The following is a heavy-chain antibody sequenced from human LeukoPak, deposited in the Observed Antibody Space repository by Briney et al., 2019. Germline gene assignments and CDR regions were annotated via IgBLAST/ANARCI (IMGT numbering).Heavy chain of an antibody. J-gene: IGHJ5*02. CDR1: GGSISSYY. D-gene: IGHD3-10*01. Sequence: ASETLSLTCTVSGGSISSYYWSWIRQPPGKGLEWIGYIYYSGSTNYKPSLKSRVTISVDTSKNQFSLKLSSVTAADTAVYYCARGGYYGSGNDFRFDPWGQGTLVTVSS. CDR2: IYYSGST. CDR3: ARGGYYGSGNDFRFDP. V-gene: IGHV4-59*01.